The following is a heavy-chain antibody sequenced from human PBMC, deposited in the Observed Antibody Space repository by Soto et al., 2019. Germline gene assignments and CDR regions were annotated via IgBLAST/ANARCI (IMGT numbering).Heavy chain of an antibody. V-gene: IGHV3-11*01. CDR1: GFTFSDYY. CDR3: ARIDDSSGSAYFDY. D-gene: IGHD3-22*01. CDR2: MSSSGSSI. Sequence: AGGSLRLSCGASGFTFSDYYMSWIRQTPGKGLEWVSYMSSSGSSIYYADSVKGRFTISRDNAKNSLYLQMNSLRAEDTAVYYCARIDDSSGSAYFDYWGQGTLVTVSS. J-gene: IGHJ4*02.